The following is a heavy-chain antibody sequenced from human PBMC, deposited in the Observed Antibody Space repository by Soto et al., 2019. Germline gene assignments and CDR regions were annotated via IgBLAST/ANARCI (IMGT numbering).Heavy chain of an antibody. CDR1: GFTFSSYG. Sequence: GGSLRLSCAASGFTFSSYGMHWVRQAPGKGLEWVAVIWYDGSNKYYADSVKGRFTISRDNSKNTLYLQMNSLRAEDTAVYYCARDVYDFEVGGYSYGMEVWGQGTTVTVSS. D-gene: IGHD3-3*01. V-gene: IGHV3-33*01. CDR2: IWYDGSNK. J-gene: IGHJ6*02. CDR3: ARDVYDFEVGGYSYGMEV.